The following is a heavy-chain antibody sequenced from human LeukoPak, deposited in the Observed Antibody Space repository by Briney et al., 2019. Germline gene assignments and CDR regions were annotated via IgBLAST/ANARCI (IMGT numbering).Heavy chain of an antibody. CDR1: GGSISSSSYY. D-gene: IGHD6-19*01. V-gene: IGHV4-39*01. CDR3: ARRMHSSGWYYFDY. Sequence: SETLSLTCTVPGGSISSSSYYWGWIRQPPGKGLEWIGSIYYSGGTYYNPSLKSRVTISVDTSKNQFSLKLSSVTAADTAVYYCARRMHSSGWYYFDYWGQGTLVTVSS. J-gene: IGHJ4*02. CDR2: IYYSGGT.